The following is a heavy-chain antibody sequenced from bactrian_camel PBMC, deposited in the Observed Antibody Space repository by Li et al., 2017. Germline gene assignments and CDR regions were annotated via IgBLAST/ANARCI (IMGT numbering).Heavy chain of an antibody. CDR2: IHSDGAT. J-gene: IGHJ4*01. CDR3: ATSSRVIGGSILALDVYNY. Sequence: HVQLVESGGGSVQAGETLRLSCTTSGITFDDSTMGWYRQAPGNECELVSTIHSDGATYYADAVKGRFTISHDYAKNTVYLQMNSLKAEDTAMYYCATSSRVIGGSILALDVYNYWGQGTQVTVS. CDR1: GITFDDST. V-gene: IGHV3S55*01. D-gene: IGHD6*01.